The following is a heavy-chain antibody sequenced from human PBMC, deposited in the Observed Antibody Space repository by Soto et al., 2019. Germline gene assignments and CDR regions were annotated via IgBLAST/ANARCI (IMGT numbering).Heavy chain of an antibody. J-gene: IGHJ6*02. V-gene: IGHV3-15*01. CDR2: IKSKTDGGTT. CDR1: GFTFSNAW. CDR3: ARDRIVVVPAYYYYYGMDV. Sequence: EVQVVESGGGLVKPGGSLRLSCAASGFTFSNAWMSWVRQAPGKGLEWVGRIKSKTDGGTTDYAAPVKGRFTISRDDSKNTLYLQMNSLRAEDTAVYYCARDRIVVVPAYYYYYGMDVWGQGTTVTVSS. D-gene: IGHD2-2*01.